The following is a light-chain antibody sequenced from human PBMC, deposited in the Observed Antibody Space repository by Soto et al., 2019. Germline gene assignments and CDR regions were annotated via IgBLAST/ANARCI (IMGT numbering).Light chain of an antibody. Sequence: QSVLTQPPSASGSAGQSVTISCTGTSTDVGGYNYVSWYQQHPGKAPKLMIYEVSKRPSGVPDRFSGSKSGNTASLTVSGLQAEDEADYYCSSYAGNNIHYVFGTGTNVTVL. CDR2: EVS. V-gene: IGLV2-8*01. CDR1: STDVGGYNY. CDR3: SSYAGNNIHYV. J-gene: IGLJ1*01.